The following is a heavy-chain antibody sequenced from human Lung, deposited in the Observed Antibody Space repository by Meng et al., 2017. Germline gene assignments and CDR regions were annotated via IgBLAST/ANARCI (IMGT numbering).Heavy chain of an antibody. CDR2: ISGSGGST. CDR3: VRRIEYSSSSGY. D-gene: IGHD6-6*01. Sequence: EVQLLESGGGLVQPGGSPRLSCVASGFTISSYAIPWVRQAPGKGLEWVSSISGSGGSTYYADSVRGRFTISRDNSKNTVYLQMNSLRAEDTAIYYCVRRIEYSSSSGYWGQGTLVTVSS. V-gene: IGHV3-23*01. J-gene: IGHJ4*02. CDR1: GFTISSYA.